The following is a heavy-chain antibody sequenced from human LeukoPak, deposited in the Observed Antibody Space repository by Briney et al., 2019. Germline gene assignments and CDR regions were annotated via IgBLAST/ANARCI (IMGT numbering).Heavy chain of an antibody. D-gene: IGHD3-22*01. J-gene: IGHJ5*02. CDR2: IYTSGST. CDR3: ARHSRPDTYYYDSSGTNWFDP. Sequence: SETLSLTCAVYGGSFSGYYWSWIRQPAGKGLEWIGRIYTSGSTNYNPSLKSRVTISVDTSKNQFSLKLSSVTAADTAVYYCARHSRPDTYYYDSSGTNWFDPWGQGTLVTVSS. V-gene: IGHV4-59*10. CDR1: GGSFSGYY.